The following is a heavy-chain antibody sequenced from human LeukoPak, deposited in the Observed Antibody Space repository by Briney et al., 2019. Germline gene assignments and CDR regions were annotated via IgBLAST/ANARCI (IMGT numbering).Heavy chain of an antibody. Sequence: SQTLSLTCTVSGGSISSGDYYWSWIRQPPGKGLEWIGYIYYSGSTYYNPSLKSRVTISVDTSKNQFSLKLSSVTAADTAVYYCAREVLEVGELSSFGYWGQGTLVTVSS. CDR3: AREVLEVGELSSFGY. D-gene: IGHD3-10*01. CDR2: IYYSGST. J-gene: IGHJ4*02. V-gene: IGHV4-30-4*08. CDR1: GGSISSGDYY.